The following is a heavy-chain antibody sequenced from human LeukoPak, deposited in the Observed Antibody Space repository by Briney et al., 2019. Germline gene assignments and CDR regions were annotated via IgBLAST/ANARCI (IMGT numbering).Heavy chain of an antibody. J-gene: IGHJ4*02. D-gene: IGHD2-2*01. CDR2: IYSGGDT. CDR3: ARKAGAAMLY. V-gene: IGHV3-66*01. Sequence: SGGSLRLSCAASGFTVSNNYMSWVRQAPGKGLEWVSIIYSGGDTYYADSMKDRFTISRDSSKKMLFLQMNSLRVDDTAVYYCARKAGAAMLYWGQGTQVTVSS. CDR1: GFTVSNNY.